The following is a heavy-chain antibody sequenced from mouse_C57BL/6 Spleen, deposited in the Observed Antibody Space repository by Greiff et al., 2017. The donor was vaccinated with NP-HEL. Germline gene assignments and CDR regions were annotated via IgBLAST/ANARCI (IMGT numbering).Heavy chain of an antibody. CDR3: ERGSGYYAMDY. D-gene: IGHD3-2*02. CDR1: GFTFTSYA. CDR2: ISAGGSYT. Sequence: EVKLMESGGGLVKPGGSLKLSCAASGFTFTSYAMSWVRQTPEKSLEWVATISAGGSYTYYPDNLKGRFTLSIDNATNNQYLQLSHLKSEDTAMDYCERGSGYYAMDYWGQGTSVTVSS. J-gene: IGHJ4*01. V-gene: IGHV5-4*03.